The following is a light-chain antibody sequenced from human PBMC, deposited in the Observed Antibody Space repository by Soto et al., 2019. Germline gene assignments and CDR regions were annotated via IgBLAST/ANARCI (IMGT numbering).Light chain of an antibody. CDR3: QQYGSSPLT. CDR1: QSVSSSY. V-gene: IGKV3-20*01. CDR2: GAS. J-gene: IGKJ4*01. Sequence: LTQSPSSLSASVGDRVTITCRASQSVSSSYLAWYQQKPGQAPRLLIYGASSRATGIPDRFSGSGSGTDFTLTISRLEPEDFAVYYCQQYGSSPLTFGGGTKVDTK.